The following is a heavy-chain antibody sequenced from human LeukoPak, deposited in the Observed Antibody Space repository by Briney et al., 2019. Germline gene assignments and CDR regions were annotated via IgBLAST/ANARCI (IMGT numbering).Heavy chain of an antibody. D-gene: IGHD3-9*01. Sequence: GGSLRLSCAASGLSLSNYNMNWVRQAPGKWREWVSSISGTSTYIYYADSVRGRFTISRDNAKNSLYLQMNSLRAEDTAVYYCATAPYDILTGYSPYYFDYWGQGTLVTVSS. V-gene: IGHV3-21*06. CDR2: ISGTSTYI. CDR1: GLSLSNYN. J-gene: IGHJ4*02. CDR3: ATAPYDILTGYSPYYFDY.